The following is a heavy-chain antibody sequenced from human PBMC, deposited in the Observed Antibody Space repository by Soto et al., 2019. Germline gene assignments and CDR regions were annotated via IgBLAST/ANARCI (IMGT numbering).Heavy chain of an antibody. CDR2: ISAYNGNT. J-gene: IGHJ5*02. CDR1: GYTFTSYG. V-gene: IGHV1-18*01. D-gene: IGHD3-10*01. CDR3: ARDPESALWFGEPNCFDP. Sequence: ASVKVSCKASGYTFTSYGISWVRQAPGQGIEWMGWISAYNGNTNYAHKLQGRVTMTTDTSTSTAYMELRSLRSDDTAVYYCARDPESALWFGEPNCFDPWGQGILVTVSS.